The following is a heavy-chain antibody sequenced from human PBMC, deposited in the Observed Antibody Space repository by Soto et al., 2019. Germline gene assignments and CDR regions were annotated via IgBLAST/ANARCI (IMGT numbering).Heavy chain of an antibody. Sequence: PVGSLRLSCAASGLTFSNVWMSWVRQAPGKGLEWIGRMRSKADGGTTDYVAPVKGRFTISRDDSKNTLYLQMNSLKTDDTALYYCTTTRDPNDYWGQGTLVTVSS. CDR1: GLTFSNVW. CDR3: TTTRDPNDY. J-gene: IGHJ4*02. V-gene: IGHV3-15*01. CDR2: MRSKADGGTT.